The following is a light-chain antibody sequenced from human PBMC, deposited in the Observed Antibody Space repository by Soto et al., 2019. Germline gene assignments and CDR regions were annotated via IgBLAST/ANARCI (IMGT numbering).Light chain of an antibody. Sequence: DIQITESPSTLSASVGDRVTITCRVCQSTSTSLAWYQQKPGKAPKVLIYDASSLESGVPSRFSGSRSGTEFNLTLSSLQPDDFATYYCQQYNTYNTFGQGTKVDIK. J-gene: IGKJ2*01. CDR3: QQYNTYNT. V-gene: IGKV1-5*01. CDR2: DAS. CDR1: QSTSTS.